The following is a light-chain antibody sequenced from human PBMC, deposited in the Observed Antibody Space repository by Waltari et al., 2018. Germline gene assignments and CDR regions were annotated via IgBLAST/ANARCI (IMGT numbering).Light chain of an antibody. Sequence: QSALTQPASVSGSPGQSITISCTGTSSDIGSYNYVSWYQQHPGKAPKLIIYDVTHRPSGVSNRFSCSKSGNTASLTISGLQAEDEADYYCSSYMDSTTLELFGGGTSLTVL. J-gene: IGLJ2*01. CDR2: DVT. CDR3: SSYMDSTTLEL. CDR1: SSDIGSYNY. V-gene: IGLV2-14*03.